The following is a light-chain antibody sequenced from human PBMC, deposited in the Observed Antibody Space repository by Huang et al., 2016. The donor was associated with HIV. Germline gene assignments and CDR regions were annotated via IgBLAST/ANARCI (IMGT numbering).Light chain of an antibody. CDR3: QQSYSALSS. J-gene: IGKJ5*01. V-gene: IGKV1-39*01. Sequence: IQMTQSPTSLSASVGDRVSIVCRASQSISTYLNWYQQKPGKAPKLLISSAATLHSGVPSRFSGRGSGTEFTLTIRGLQLDDFATYYCQQSYSALSSFGPGTRL. CDR1: QSISTY. CDR2: SAA.